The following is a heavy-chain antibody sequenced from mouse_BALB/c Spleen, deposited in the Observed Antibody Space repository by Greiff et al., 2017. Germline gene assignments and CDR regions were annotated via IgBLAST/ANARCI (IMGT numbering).Heavy chain of an antibody. V-gene: IGHV1-80*01. J-gene: IGHJ3*01. CDR3: SRRSYYDSEACFAY. CDR1: GYAFSSYW. Sequence: QVQLQQSGAELVRPGSSVKLSCTASGYAFSSYWMNWVKQRPGPGLEWIGQIYPGDGDPNYNGKFKGKATLTADKSSSTAYMPLSRLTSEDSAVYYCSRRSYYDSEACFAYWGQGTLVTVSA. D-gene: IGHD2-4*01. CDR2: IYPGDGDP.